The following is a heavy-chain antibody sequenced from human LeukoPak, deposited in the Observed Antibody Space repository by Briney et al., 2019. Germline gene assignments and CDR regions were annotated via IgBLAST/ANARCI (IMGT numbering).Heavy chain of an antibody. V-gene: IGHV4-59*01. D-gene: IGHD4-23*01. CDR1: GGSISSYY. CDR2: IYYSGST. Sequence: SETLSLTCTVSGGSISSYYWSWIRQPPGKGLEWIGCIYYSGSTNYNPSLKSRVTISVDTSKNQFSLKLSSVTAADTAVYYCAREMVNVVAFDIWGQGTMVTVSS. J-gene: IGHJ3*02. CDR3: AREMVNVVAFDI.